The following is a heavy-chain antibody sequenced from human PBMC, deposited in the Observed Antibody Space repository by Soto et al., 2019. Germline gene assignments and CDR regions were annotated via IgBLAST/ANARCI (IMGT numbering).Heavy chain of an antibody. Sequence: PGESLKISCQGSGYSFTTYCISWVRQMPGKGLEWMGKIDPGDSSTNYSPSFRGHITISVDRSINTAHLQFSSLKAADTAVYYCARLEKWYYNYYGLDVWGQGTVVTVSS. CDR3: ARLEKWYYNYYGLDV. V-gene: IGHV5-10-1*01. J-gene: IGHJ6*02. CDR2: IDPGDSST. CDR1: GYSFTTYC. D-gene: IGHD1-26*01.